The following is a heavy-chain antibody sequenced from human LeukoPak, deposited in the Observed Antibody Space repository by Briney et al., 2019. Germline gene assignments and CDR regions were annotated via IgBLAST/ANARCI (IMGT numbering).Heavy chain of an antibody. D-gene: IGHD4-23*01. CDR3: ARVGATVVSKYYFDY. CDR2: INHSGST. CDR1: GGSFSGYY. Sequence: SETLSLTCAVYGGSFSGYYWNWSRQPPGKGLEWIGEINHSGSTNCNPSLKSRVTISVDTSKNQFSLRLSSVTAAETAVYYCARVGATVVSKYYFDYWGQGTLVTVSS. V-gene: IGHV4-34*01. J-gene: IGHJ4*02.